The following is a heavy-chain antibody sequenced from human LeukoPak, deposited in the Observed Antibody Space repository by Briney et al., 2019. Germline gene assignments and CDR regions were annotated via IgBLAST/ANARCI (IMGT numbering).Heavy chain of an antibody. V-gene: IGHV4-39*01. CDR1: SGSISGDTSY. CDR2: VYYTGST. CDR3: ASDYYDSSGYSLLDAFDI. D-gene: IGHD3-22*01. Sequence: SETLSLTCTVSSGSISGDTSYWGWIRQPLGKGLEWIASVYYTGSTYYNPSLRSRVTISVDTSKNQFFLKIDSLTAADTAVYYCASDYYDSSGYSLLDAFDIWGQGTMVTVSS. J-gene: IGHJ3*02.